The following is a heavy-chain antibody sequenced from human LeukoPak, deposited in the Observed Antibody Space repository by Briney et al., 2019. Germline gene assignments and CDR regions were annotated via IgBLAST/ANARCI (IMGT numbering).Heavy chain of an antibody. CDR1: GYTFTSYA. CDR3: ARGVYCSSTSCYDGYYYYYGMDV. CDR2: INAGNGNT. J-gene: IGHJ6*02. Sequence: WASVKVSCKASGYTFTSYAMHWVRQAPGQRLEWMGWINAGNGNTKYSQKFQGRVTITRDTSASTAYMELSSLRSEDTAVYYCARGVYCSSTSCYDGYYYYYGMDVWGQGTTVTVSS. D-gene: IGHD2-2*01. V-gene: IGHV1-3*01.